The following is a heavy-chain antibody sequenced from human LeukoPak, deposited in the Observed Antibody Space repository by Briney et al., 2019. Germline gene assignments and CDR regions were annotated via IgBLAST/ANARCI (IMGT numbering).Heavy chain of an antibody. CDR3: ASTLGYSYGFADY. V-gene: IGHV4-59*01. CDR2: IYYSGRN. Sequence: PGXGXXGXGYIYYSGRNNYNPSLKRRVTISEDTSKNEFSLKLSSVTAADTAVYYCASTLGYSYGFADYWGQGTLVTVSS. D-gene: IGHD5-18*01. J-gene: IGHJ4*02.